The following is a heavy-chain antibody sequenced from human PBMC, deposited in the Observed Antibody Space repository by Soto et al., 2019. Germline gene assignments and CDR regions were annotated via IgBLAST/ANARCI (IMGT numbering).Heavy chain of an antibody. CDR3: ARGNHRWLQLWYFDL. Sequence: QVQLVQSGAEVKKPGSSVKVSCKASGGTFSNYPISWVRQAPGQGLEWMGGIIPIFGTVNYAQKFQGRVKITADESTSTAYMGLSSLRSEDTAVYYCARGNHRWLQLWYFDLWGRGTLVTVSS. CDR2: IIPIFGTV. D-gene: IGHD5-12*01. V-gene: IGHV1-69*12. CDR1: GGTFSNYP. J-gene: IGHJ2*01.